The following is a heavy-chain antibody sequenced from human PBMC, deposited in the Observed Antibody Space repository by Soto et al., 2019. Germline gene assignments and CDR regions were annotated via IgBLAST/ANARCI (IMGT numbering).Heavy chain of an antibody. J-gene: IGHJ4*02. Sequence: LRLSCAASGFTLSNYAMGWVRQAPGQGLEWVSTISGGGGGTDYDDSAKGRFIISRDNSKNTLYLQIHSLRAEDTAVYYCATTGGPASYYWVDYWRQGATVTVSS. V-gene: IGHV3-23*01. CDR3: ATTGGPASYYWVDY. D-gene: IGHD3-10*01. CDR2: ISGGGGGT. CDR1: GFTLSNYA.